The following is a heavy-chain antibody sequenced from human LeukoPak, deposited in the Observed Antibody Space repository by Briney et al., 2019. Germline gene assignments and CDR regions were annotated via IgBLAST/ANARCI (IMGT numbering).Heavy chain of an antibody. CDR2: INPNSGNT. CDR1: GYIFTGYW. Sequence: GASVKVSCKASGYIFTGYWIHWVRQAPGQGLEWMGFINPNSGNTNYAQKFQGRVTMTRDTSISTAYMELSRLRSDDTAVYYCASPGAGGGYDFWSGYYKGGREYYFDYWGQGTLVTVSS. CDR3: ASPGAGGGYDFWSGYYKGGREYYFDY. D-gene: IGHD3-3*01. J-gene: IGHJ4*02. V-gene: IGHV1-2*02.